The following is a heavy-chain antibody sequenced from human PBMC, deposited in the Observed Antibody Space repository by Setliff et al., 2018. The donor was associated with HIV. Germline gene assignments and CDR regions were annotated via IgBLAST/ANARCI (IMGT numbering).Heavy chain of an antibody. CDR2: ISSSGSTI. Sequence: GGSLRLSCAASGFTLSIYEMNWVRQGPGRGLEWVSYISSSGSTIFYADSVKGRFTISRDNARNSFYLQMNSLRVDDTAVYFCARDKWASGFDFWGHGTLVTVSS. J-gene: IGHJ4*01. V-gene: IGHV3-48*03. CDR1: GFTLSIYE. D-gene: IGHD1-26*01. CDR3: ARDKWASGFDF.